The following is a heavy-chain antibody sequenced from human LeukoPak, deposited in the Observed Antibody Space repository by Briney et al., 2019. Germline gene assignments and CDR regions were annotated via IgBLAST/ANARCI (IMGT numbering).Heavy chain of an antibody. D-gene: IGHD3-22*01. Sequence: PGGSLRLSCAASGFTFSSYAMSWVRQAPGKGLEWVSAISGSGGSTYHADSVKGRFTISRDNSKNTLYLQMNSLRAEDTAVYYCAKPYDYYDSSGYYLPFDYWGQGTLVTVSS. V-gene: IGHV3-23*01. CDR1: GFTFSSYA. CDR3: AKPYDYYDSSGYYLPFDY. J-gene: IGHJ4*02. CDR2: ISGSGGST.